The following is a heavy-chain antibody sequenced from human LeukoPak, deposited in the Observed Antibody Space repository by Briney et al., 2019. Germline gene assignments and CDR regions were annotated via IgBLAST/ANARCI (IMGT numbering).Heavy chain of an antibody. V-gene: IGHV4-39*01. CDR1: GDSINSSNYY. CDR2: IYYGGST. CDR3: AGLYTSGSYYGY. D-gene: IGHD3-10*01. Sequence: SETLSLTCTVSGDSINSSNYYWGWIRQPPGKGLEWIGNIYYGGSTYYKPSLKGRVTISVGTSKNQFSLTLSSVTAADTAVYYCAGLYTSGSYYGYWGQGALVTVSS. J-gene: IGHJ4*02.